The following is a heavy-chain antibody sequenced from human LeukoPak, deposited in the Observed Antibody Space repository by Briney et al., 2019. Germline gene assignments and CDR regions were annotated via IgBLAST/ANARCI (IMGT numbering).Heavy chain of an antibody. J-gene: IGHJ4*02. D-gene: IGHD3-10*01. V-gene: IGHV1-2*06. CDR2: INPNSGGT. CDR3: ARDDTMVRGDFDY. CDR1: GYTFTGYY. Sequence: GASVKVPCKASGYTFTGYYMHWVRQAPGQGLEWMGRINPNSGGTNYAQKFQGRVTMTRDTSISTAYMELSRLRSDDTAVYYCARDDTMVRGDFDYWGQGTLVTVSS.